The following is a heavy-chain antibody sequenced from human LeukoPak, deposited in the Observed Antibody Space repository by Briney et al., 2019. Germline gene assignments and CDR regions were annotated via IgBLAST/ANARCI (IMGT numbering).Heavy chain of an antibody. CDR1: GFTFSSYS. CDR2: ISSSSSYI. D-gene: IGHD2-2*02. CDR3: ARHPYCSSTSCYNFDY. J-gene: IGHJ4*02. V-gene: IGHV3-21*01. Sequence: GGSLRLSCAASGFTFSSYSMNWVRQAPGKGLEWVSSISSSSSYIYYADSVKGRFTISRDNAKNSLYLQMNSLRAEDTAVYYCARHPYCSSTSCYNFDYWGQGTLVTVSS.